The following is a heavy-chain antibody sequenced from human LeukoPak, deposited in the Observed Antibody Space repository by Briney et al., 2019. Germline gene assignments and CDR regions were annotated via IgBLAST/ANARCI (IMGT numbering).Heavy chain of an antibody. J-gene: IGHJ4*02. CDR3: ARGQGTVTTH. V-gene: IGHV4-34*01. Sequence: TSETLSLTCAVYGGPFSGYYWSWIRQPPGKGLEWIGEINHSGSTNYNPSLKSRVTISVDTSKNQFSLKLSSVTAADAAVYYYARGQGTVTTHWGQGTLVTVSS. D-gene: IGHD4-17*01. CDR2: INHSGST. CDR1: GGPFSGYY.